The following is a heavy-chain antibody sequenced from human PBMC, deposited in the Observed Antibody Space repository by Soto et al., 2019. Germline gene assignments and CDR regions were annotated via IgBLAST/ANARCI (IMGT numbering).Heavy chain of an antibody. J-gene: IGHJ4*02. CDR1: GFTFSNAW. D-gene: IGHD3-22*01. Sequence: EVQLVESGGGLVKPGGSVRLSCAASGFTFSNAWMSWVRQAPGKGLEWVGRIKSKSAGGTTEYDAPVKDRFTISRDDSKNTLYVQMNSLKIEDTAVYYCARGHRSSGKIFDSWGQGTLVTVSS. CDR3: ARGHRSSGKIFDS. CDR2: IKSKSAGGTT. V-gene: IGHV3-15*01.